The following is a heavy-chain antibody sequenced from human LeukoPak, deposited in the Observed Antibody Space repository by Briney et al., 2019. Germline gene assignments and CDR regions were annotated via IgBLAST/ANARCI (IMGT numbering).Heavy chain of an antibody. CDR3: AKGHWYNWNEYYFDY. D-gene: IGHD1-1*01. CDR2: IKQDGSEK. V-gene: IGHV3-7*03. J-gene: IGHJ4*02. CDR1: GFTFSSYW. Sequence: PGGSLRLPCAASGFTFSSYWMSWVRQAPGKGLEWVANIKQDGSEKYYVDSVKGRFTISRDNAKNSLYLQMNSLRAEDAALYYCAKGHWYNWNEYYFDYWGQGTLVTVSS.